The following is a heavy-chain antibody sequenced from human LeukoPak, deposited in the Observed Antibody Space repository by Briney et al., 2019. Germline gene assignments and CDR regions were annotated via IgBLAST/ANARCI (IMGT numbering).Heavy chain of an antibody. Sequence: PSGTLSLTCAVSGGSISSSNWWSWVRQPPGKGLEWIGEINHSGSTNYNPSLKSRVTISVDTSKNQFSLKLSSVTAADTAVYYCARPPAYYGSGSPYHFDYWGQGTLVTVSS. CDR3: ARPPAYYGSGSPYHFDY. V-gene: IGHV4-4*02. CDR1: GGSISSSNW. D-gene: IGHD3-10*01. CDR2: INHSGST. J-gene: IGHJ4*02.